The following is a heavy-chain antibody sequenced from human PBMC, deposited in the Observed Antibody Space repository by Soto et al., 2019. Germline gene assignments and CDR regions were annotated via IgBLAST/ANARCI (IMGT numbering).Heavy chain of an antibody. CDR2: IYWDDAK. J-gene: IGHJ4*02. D-gene: IGHD3-22*01. CDR1: GFSLSTSGVG. CDR3: AHSQDYYEGFDY. V-gene: IGHV2-5*02. Sequence: QITLKESGPTLVKPTQTLTLTCTFSGFSLSTSGVGVGWIRQPPGKALALLALIYWDDAKRYSPSLKSRLTITKDTSKNQLVLTMTNMDTVDTATYYCAHSQDYYEGFDYCGQGTLDTVSS.